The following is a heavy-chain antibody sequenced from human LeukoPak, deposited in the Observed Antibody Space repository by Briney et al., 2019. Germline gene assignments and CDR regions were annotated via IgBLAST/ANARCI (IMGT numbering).Heavy chain of an antibody. D-gene: IGHD2-2*01. J-gene: IGHJ4*02. CDR3: AKGGRYQLLSWFDY. CDR1: GFTFDDYT. Sequence: GGSLRLSCAASGFTFDDYTMHWVRQAPGKGLEWVSGISWNSGSIGYADSVKGRFTISRDNAKNSLYLQMNSLRAEDKALYYCAKGGRYQLLSWFDYWGQGTLVTVSS. CDR2: ISWNSGSI. V-gene: IGHV3-9*01.